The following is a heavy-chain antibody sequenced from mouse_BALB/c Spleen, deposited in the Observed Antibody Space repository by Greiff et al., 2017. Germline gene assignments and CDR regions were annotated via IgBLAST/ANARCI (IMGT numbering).Heavy chain of an antibody. CDR3: TRGDDYYAMDY. CDR2: ISSGGSYT. V-gene: IGHV5-6-4*01. J-gene: IGHJ4*01. CDR1: GFTFSSYT. Sequence: EVMLVESGGGLVKPGGSLKLSCAASGFTFSSYTMSWVRQTPEKRLEWVATISSGGSYTYYPDSVKGRFTISRDNAKNTLYLQMSSLKSEDTAMYYCTRGDDYYAMDYWGQGTSVTVSS.